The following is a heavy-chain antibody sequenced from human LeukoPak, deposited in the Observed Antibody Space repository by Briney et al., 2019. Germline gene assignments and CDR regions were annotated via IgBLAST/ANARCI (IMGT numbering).Heavy chain of an antibody. V-gene: IGHV1-24*01. CDR1: GYTLTELS. J-gene: IGHJ4*02. D-gene: IGHD6-19*01. CDR3: APTWYSSGWYMVY. Sequence: GASVKVSCKVSGYTLTELSMHWVRQAPGKGLEWMGGFDPEDGETIYAQTFQGRVTMTEDTSTDTAYMELSSLRSEDTAVYYCAPTWYSSGWYMVYWGQGTLVTVSS. CDR2: FDPEDGET.